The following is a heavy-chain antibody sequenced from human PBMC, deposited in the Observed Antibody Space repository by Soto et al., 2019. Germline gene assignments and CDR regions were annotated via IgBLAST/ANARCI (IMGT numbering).Heavy chain of an antibody. CDR3: ARDSSGFQYYDILTGYRGAHFDY. Sequence: GGSLRLSCAASGFTFSSYAMHWVRQAPGKGLEYVSAISSNGGSTYYANSVKGRFTISRDNSKNTLYLQMGSLRAEDMAVYYCARDSSGFQYYDILTGYRGAHFDYWGQGTLVTVSS. V-gene: IGHV3-64*01. CDR1: GFTFSSYA. D-gene: IGHD3-9*01. CDR2: ISSNGGST. J-gene: IGHJ4*02.